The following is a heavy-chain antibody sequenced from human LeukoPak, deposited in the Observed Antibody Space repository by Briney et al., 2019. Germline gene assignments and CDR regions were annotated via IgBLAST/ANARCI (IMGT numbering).Heavy chain of an antibody. CDR2: ISSSGSTI. Sequence: GGSLRLSCAASGFTFSSYEMNWVRQAPGKGLEWVSYISSSGSTIYYADSVKGRFTISRDNAKNSLYLQMNSLRAEDTAVYYCARRGAYGDYGVYWGQGTLVTVSS. V-gene: IGHV3-48*03. D-gene: IGHD4-17*01. CDR1: GFTFSSYE. CDR3: ARRGAYGDYGVY. J-gene: IGHJ4*02.